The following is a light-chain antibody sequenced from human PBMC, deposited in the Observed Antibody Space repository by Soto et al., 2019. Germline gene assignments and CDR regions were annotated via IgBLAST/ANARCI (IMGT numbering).Light chain of an antibody. Sequence: DSPTTQSPSSVSASIGDRVTITCRASQSISSYLNWYQQKPGKAPKLLIYAASSLQSGVPSRFSGSGSGTDFTLTISSLQPEDFATYYCKHYNSYVWKCGQGTLV. CDR1: QSISSY. CDR2: AAS. CDR3: KHYNSYVWK. V-gene: IGKV1-39*01. J-gene: IGKJ1*01.